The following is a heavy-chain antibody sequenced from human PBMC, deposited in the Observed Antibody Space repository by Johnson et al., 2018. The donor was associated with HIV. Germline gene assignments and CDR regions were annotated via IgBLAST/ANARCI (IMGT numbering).Heavy chain of an antibody. CDR3: AKDNMVGANQDAFDI. J-gene: IGHJ3*02. D-gene: IGHD1-26*01. Sequence: VQLVESGGGLVQPGRSLRLSCAASGFTFDDYAMHWVRQVPGKGLEWVSGISWNSGSIGYADSVKGQFTISRDNAKNSLYLQMNSLRAEDTALYYCAKDNMVGANQDAFDIWGQGTMVTVSS. CDR1: GFTFDDYA. V-gene: IGHV3-9*01. CDR2: ISWNSGSI.